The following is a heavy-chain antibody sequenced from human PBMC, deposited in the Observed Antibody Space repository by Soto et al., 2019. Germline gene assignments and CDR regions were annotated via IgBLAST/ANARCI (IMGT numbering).Heavy chain of an antibody. V-gene: IGHV3-23*01. CDR1: GFTFSNYA. D-gene: IGHD6-19*01. CDR3: AKRLSGSSGWFYFDN. CDR2: ITGSGGNT. J-gene: IGHJ4*02. Sequence: GSLRLSCAASGFTFSNYAMSWVRQAPGRGLEWVSTITGSGGNTYYADSVQGRFTISRDHSKNTMYLQMNSLRAEDTAVYYCAKRLSGSSGWFYFDNWGQGTLVTVSS.